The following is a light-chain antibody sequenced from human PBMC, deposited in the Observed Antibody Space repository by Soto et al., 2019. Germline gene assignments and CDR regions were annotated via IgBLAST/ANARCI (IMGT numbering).Light chain of an antibody. CDR2: GAS. CDR1: QSVSSY. J-gene: IGKJ4*01. V-gene: IGKV3-11*01. CDR3: QQRSNWLT. Sequence: EIVLTQSPATLFLSPGEKATLSCRASQSVSSYLAWYQQKPGQAPRLLIYGASNSATGIPAGFSGSGSGTDFTLTISSLEPEDFAVYYCQQRSNWLTFGGGTKVEIK.